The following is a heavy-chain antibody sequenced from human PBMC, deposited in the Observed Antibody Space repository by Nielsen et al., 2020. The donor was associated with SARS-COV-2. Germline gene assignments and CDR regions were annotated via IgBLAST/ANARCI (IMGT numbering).Heavy chain of an antibody. V-gene: IGHV4-4*01. D-gene: IGHD3-10*01. CDR2: INHSGAT. Sequence: WIRQPPGKGLEWIGEINHSGATHFSPSLQSRLTVSVDKSKNQFSLRLTSVTAADTAVYFCARRSSTMFRGLLIATVFDSWGQGTLVTVSS. CDR3: ARRSSTMFRGLLIATVFDS. J-gene: IGHJ4*02.